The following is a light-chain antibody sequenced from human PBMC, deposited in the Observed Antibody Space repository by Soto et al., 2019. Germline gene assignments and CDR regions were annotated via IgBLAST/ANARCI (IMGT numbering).Light chain of an antibody. V-gene: IGKV3-20*01. CDR3: XXXGXSGT. Sequence: EIVLTQSPGTLSLSPGERATLSCRASQSVSSSYLAWYQPKPGQAPRLLIYGASSRATGIPDRFSGSGSGTDFTLTISRLEPEDFAXXXXXXXGXSGTFGQGTKGDIK. J-gene: IGKJ1*01. CDR1: QSVSSSY. CDR2: GAS.